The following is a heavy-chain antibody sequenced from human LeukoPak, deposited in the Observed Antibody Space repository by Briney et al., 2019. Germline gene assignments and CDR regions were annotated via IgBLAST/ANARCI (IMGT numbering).Heavy chain of an antibody. CDR3: ARESIAVAGAPFDY. J-gene: IGHJ4*02. D-gene: IGHD6-19*01. Sequence: GGSLRLSCAASGFTFSSYEMNWVRQAPGKGLEWVSYVSSGSTIYDADSVKGRFTISRDNAKNSLYLQMNSLRAEDTAVYYCARESIAVAGAPFDYWGQGTLVTVSS. CDR1: GFTFSSYE. V-gene: IGHV3-48*03. CDR2: VSSGSTI.